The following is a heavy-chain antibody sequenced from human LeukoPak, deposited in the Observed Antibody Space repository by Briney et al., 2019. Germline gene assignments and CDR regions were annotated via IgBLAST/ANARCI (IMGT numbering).Heavy chain of an antibody. J-gene: IGHJ3*02. CDR1: GFTFSSYW. CDR3: ARGGEVIRANAFDI. Sequence: QPGGSLRLSCAASGFTFSSYWMHWVRQAPGKGLVWVSRINSDGSSTSYADSVRGRFTISRDNAKNTLYLQMNSLRAEDTAVYYCARGGEVIRANAFDIWGQGTMVTVSS. CDR2: INSDGSST. V-gene: IGHV3-74*01. D-gene: IGHD3-3*01.